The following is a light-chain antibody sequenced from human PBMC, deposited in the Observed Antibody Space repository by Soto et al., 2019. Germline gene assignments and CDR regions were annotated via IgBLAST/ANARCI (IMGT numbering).Light chain of an antibody. CDR2: GAS. CDR1: QSVSNNY. CDR3: QQYGSSGT. V-gene: IGKV3-20*01. J-gene: IGKJ1*01. Sequence: EIVLTQSPGTLSLSPGERATLSCRASQSVSNNYLAWHQQTPGPPPRLIIYGASNRATGLPDRISSSASRTFFPLTISILEHEDFAVYYCQQYGSSGTFGQGTKVDI.